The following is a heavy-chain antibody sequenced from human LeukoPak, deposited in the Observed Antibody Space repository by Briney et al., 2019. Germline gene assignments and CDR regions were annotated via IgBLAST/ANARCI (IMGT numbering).Heavy chain of an antibody. J-gene: IGHJ4*02. Sequence: KSSETLSLTCAVYGGSFSGYYWSWIRQPPGKGLEWVGEINHSGSTNYNPSLKSRVTISVDTSKNQFSLKLSFVTAADTAVYYCARDKPYYYGSGSYGHYFDYWGQGTLVTVSS. D-gene: IGHD3-10*01. CDR1: GGSFSGYY. CDR2: INHSGST. CDR3: ARDKPYYYGSGSYGHYFDY. V-gene: IGHV4-34*01.